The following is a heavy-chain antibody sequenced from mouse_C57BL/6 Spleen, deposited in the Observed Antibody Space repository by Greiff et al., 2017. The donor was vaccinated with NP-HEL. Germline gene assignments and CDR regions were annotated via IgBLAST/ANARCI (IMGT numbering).Heavy chain of an antibody. J-gene: IGHJ3*01. V-gene: IGHV8-8*01. CDR1: GFSLSTFGMG. CDR3: ARMVAGGLEFAY. CDR2: IWWDDDK. Sequence: QVQLQQSGPGILQPSQTLSLTCSFSGFSLSTFGMGVGWIRQPSGKGLEWLAHIWWDDDKYYNPALKSRLTISKDTSKNQVFLKIANVDTADTATYYCARMVAGGLEFAYWGQGTLVTVSA.